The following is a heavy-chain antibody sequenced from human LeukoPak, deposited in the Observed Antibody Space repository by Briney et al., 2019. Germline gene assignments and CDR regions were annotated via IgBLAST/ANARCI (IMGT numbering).Heavy chain of an antibody. CDR1: GFTFDDYA. D-gene: IGHD3-22*01. Sequence: GGSLRLSCAASGFTFDDYAMHWVRQAPGKGLEWVSLISWDGGSTYYADSVKGRFTTSRDNSKNSLYLQMNSLRAEDTALYYCAKGRGDYYDSSGYWTVDYWGQGTLVTVSS. J-gene: IGHJ4*02. V-gene: IGHV3-43D*03. CDR3: AKGRGDYYDSSGYWTVDY. CDR2: ISWDGGST.